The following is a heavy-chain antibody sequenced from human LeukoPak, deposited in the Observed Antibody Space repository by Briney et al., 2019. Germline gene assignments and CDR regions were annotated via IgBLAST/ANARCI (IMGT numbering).Heavy chain of an antibody. CDR2: INPNHGDT. D-gene: IGHD1-7*01. V-gene: IGHV1-2*02. CDR3: SRDRAGTTVDY. J-gene: IGHJ4*02. Sequence: GASVKVSCKASGYTFTGYYMHWVRQAPGQGLEWMGWINPNHGDTNYAQKFQDRVSMTRDTSISTAYMHLSRLRSADTAVYYCSRDRAGTTVDYWGQGTLVTVSS. CDR1: GYTFTGYY.